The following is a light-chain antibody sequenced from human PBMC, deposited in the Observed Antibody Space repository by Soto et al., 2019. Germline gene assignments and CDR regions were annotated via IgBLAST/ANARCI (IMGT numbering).Light chain of an antibody. CDR3: LQYSTWPPLYT. CDR2: AAS. CDR1: QSVSSY. V-gene: IGKV3-15*01. Sequence: EIVMTQSPATLSVSLGERVTLSCRASQSVSSYLAWYQQKPGQAPRLLISAASTRATDIPDRFSGSGSGTDFTLTISSLPSTDLAVYYCLQYSTWPPLYTFGQGTKLEIK. J-gene: IGKJ2*01.